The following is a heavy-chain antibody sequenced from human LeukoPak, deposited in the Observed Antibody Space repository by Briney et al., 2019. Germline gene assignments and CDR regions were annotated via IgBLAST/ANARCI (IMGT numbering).Heavy chain of an antibody. CDR2: IRSNGGTT. J-gene: IGHJ3*02. CDR3: AREGRAWAFDI. Sequence: GGSLRLSCAASGFSFKSFDMHWVRQAPGKGLEYVSGIRSNGGTTYYGNSVKDRFTISRDNSKNTVYLQMGSLRAEDMAVYYCAREGRAWAFDIWGQGTMVTVSS. D-gene: IGHD7-27*01. CDR1: GFSFKSFD. V-gene: IGHV3-64*01.